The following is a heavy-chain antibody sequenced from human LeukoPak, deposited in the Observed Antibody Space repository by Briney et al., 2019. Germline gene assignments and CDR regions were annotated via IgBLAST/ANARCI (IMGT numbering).Heavy chain of an antibody. CDR3: ARDPQGIAAALTFDH. CDR1: GYTFTGYY. CDR2: INPNSGGT. J-gene: IGHJ4*02. D-gene: IGHD6-13*01. V-gene: IGHV1-2*02. Sequence: ASVKVSCKASGYTFTGYYMHWVRQAPGQGLEWMGWINPNSGGTNYAQKFQGRVTMTRDTSISTAYMELSRLRSDDTAVYYCARDPQGIAAALTFDHWGQGTLVTVSS.